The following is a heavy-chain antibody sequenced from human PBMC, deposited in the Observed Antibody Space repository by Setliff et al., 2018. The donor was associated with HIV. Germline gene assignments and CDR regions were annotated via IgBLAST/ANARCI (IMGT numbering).Heavy chain of an antibody. CDR1: GGTFSSYA. Sequence: ASVKVSCKASGGTFSSYAMNWVRQAPGQGLEWMGWINTNTGNPTYAQGFTGRFVFSLDTSVSTAYLQISSLKAEDTAVYYCARDPYPNYDFWSGSLIRGWFDPWGQGTLVTVSS. V-gene: IGHV7-4-1*02. D-gene: IGHD3-3*01. CDR2: INTNTGNP. J-gene: IGHJ5*02. CDR3: ARDPYPNYDFWSGSLIRGWFDP.